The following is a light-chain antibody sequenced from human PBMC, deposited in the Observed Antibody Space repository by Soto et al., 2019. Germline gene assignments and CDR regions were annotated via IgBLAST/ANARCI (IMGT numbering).Light chain of an antibody. J-gene: IGKJ5*01. CDR1: QSVGSY. CDR2: NTS. CDR3: QQRTNRPPIT. V-gene: IGKV3-11*01. Sequence: EILLTQSPATLSLSPGERATLSCRASQSVGSYLAWYQQKPGQAPRLLIFNTSNRATGIPARFSGSGSGTDFTLTISGLEPEDFAVYYCQQRTNRPPITFGQGTRLEI.